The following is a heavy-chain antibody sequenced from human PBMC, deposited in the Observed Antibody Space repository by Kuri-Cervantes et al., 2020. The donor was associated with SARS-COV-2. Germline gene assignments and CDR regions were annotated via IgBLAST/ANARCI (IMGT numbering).Heavy chain of an antibody. V-gene: IGHV3-74*01. Sequence: GRSRRLPGEPSGSPSGSYWMHWVRQAQGKGLVWVSRINSDGSRTSYPDSVKGRFTIPRDNAKNTLYLQMNSLRAEDTAVYYCARDWTRGYCSGGSCYNYYYGMDVWGQGTTVTVSS. CDR1: GSPSGSYW. J-gene: IGHJ6*02. D-gene: IGHD2-15*01. CDR2: INSDGSRT. CDR3: ARDWTRGYCSGGSCYNYYYGMDV.